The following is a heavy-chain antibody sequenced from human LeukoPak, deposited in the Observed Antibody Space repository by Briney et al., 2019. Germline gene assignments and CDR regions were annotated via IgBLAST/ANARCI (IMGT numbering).Heavy chain of an antibody. CDR2: IKQDGSEK. Sequence: GGSLRLSCAASGFSFGTYWMSWVRQAPGKGLEWVANIKQDGSEKYYVDSVKGRFTISRDNAKNSLYLQMNSLRAEDTALYHCARSNYCSSTSCYYMDVWGKGTTVTVSS. D-gene: IGHD2-2*01. CDR3: ARSNYCSSTSCYYMDV. CDR1: GFSFGTYW. J-gene: IGHJ6*03. V-gene: IGHV3-7*03.